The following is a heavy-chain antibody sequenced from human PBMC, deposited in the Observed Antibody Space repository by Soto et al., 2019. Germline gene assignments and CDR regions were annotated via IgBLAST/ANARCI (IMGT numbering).Heavy chain of an antibody. J-gene: IGHJ3*02. D-gene: IGHD2-15*01. V-gene: IGHV1-18*01. Sequence: GASVRVSCKASGYTFTSYGISWVRQAPGQGLEWMGWISAYNGNTNYAQKLQGRVTMTTDTSTSTAYMELRSLRSDDTAVYYCARLSGYCSGGSCSLGAFDIWDQGTMVTVS. CDR1: GYTFTSYG. CDR2: ISAYNGNT. CDR3: ARLSGYCSGGSCSLGAFDI.